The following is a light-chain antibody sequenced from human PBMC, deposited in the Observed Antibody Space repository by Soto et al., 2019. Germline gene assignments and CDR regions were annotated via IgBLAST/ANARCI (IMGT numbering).Light chain of an antibody. J-gene: IGKJ3*01. CDR3: QQYDASPLT. CDR1: QSVRSS. V-gene: IGKV3-11*01. CDR2: DAS. Sequence: EIVLTQSPATLSLSPGERATLSCRASQSVRSSLAWYQQQPGQAPRLLIYDASNRATGIPARFSGSGSGTDFTRTISSLEPKDFALYYCQQYDASPLTFGPGTKVDIK.